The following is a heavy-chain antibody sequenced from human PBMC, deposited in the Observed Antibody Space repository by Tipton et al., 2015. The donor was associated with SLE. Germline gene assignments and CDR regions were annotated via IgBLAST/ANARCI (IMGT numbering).Heavy chain of an antibody. D-gene: IGHD6-19*01. J-gene: IGHJ4*02. Sequence: SLRLSCSASEFSFSDYAMHWVRQAPGKGLEWLAVISYDGGNKYFAESVRGRFAISRDNSEHTVFLEMNSLRREDTAVYYCAKGDSSAWSFFDYWGQGTLVTVSS. CDR3: AKGDSSAWSFFDY. V-gene: IGHV3-30*09. CDR1: EFSFSDYA. CDR2: ISYDGGNK.